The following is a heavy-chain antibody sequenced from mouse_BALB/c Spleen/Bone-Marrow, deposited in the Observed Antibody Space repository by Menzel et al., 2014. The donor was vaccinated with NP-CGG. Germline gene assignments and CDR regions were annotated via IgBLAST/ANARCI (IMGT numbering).Heavy chain of an antibody. CDR1: GFTFNTHA. D-gene: IGHD1-1*01. V-gene: IGHV10-1*02. CDR3: VSSAYGSKFAY. Sequence: EVQLVESGGGLVQPKGSLKLSCAASGFTFNTHAMNWVRQAPGKGLEWVARIRSGSNNYATYYAESVKDRFTISRDDSQSRLYLQMNNLKTEDTAMYYCVSSAYGSKFAYWGQGTLVTVSA. J-gene: IGHJ3*01. CDR2: IRSGSNNYAT.